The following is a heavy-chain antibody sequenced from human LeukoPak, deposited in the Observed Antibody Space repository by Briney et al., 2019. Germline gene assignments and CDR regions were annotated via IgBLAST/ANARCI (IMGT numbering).Heavy chain of an antibody. J-gene: IGHJ6*02. CDR3: AKASRFGRAYYYYYGMDV. CDR1: GFTFSSYA. CDR2: TSYDGSNK. D-gene: IGHD3-16*01. V-gene: IGHV3-30-3*01. Sequence: GGSLRLSCAASGFTFSSYAMHWVRQAPGEGLEWVAVTSYDGSNKYYADSVKGRFTISRDNSKNTLYLQMNSLRAEDTAVYYCAKASRFGRAYYYYYGMDVWGQGTTVTVSS.